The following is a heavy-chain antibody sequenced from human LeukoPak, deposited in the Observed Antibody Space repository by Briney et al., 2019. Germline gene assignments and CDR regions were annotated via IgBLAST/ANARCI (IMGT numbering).Heavy chain of an antibody. V-gene: IGHV4-59*01. D-gene: IGHD2/OR15-2a*01. CDR1: VGSISSYY. Sequence: ETLSLTCTVSVGSISSYYWSWIRQPPGKGLEWIGYIYYTGTTNYNPSLKSRVTISVDTSKSQFSLKLGSVTAADTAVYYCARPNKGLAHVWGQGTTVTVSS. CDR2: IYYTGTT. J-gene: IGHJ6*02. CDR3: ARPNKGLAHV.